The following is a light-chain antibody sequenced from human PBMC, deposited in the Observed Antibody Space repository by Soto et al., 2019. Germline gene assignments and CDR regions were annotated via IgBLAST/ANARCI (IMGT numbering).Light chain of an antibody. Sequence: EIVLTQSPATLSSFPGDRVTLSCRASQAVSTRLAWYQHKPGQAPRLLIYLASNRAAGVPARFSGSGSGTDFTLTISNVEPEDFAVYYCHQRQSWPRTFGQGTRWISN. CDR3: HQRQSWPRT. V-gene: IGKV3-11*01. CDR2: LAS. CDR1: QAVSTR. J-gene: IGKJ1*01.